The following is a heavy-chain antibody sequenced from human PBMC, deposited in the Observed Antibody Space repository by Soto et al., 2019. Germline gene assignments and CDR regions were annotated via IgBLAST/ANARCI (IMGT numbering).Heavy chain of an antibody. CDR1: GFSLTTSGVG. V-gene: IGHV2-5*02. CDR2: IYWDDDK. D-gene: IGHD3-3*01. CDR3: APRVIRTVFGLVTTTAIYFDF. Sequence: QITLNESGPTQVKPRQTLTLTCTFSGFSLTTSGVGVGWIRQSPGKAPEWLALIYWDDDKRYSPSLKSRLTITKEPSKKQVVLTMADLDPADTATYYCAPRVIRTVFGLVTTTAIYFDFWGQGTPVAVSS. J-gene: IGHJ4*02.